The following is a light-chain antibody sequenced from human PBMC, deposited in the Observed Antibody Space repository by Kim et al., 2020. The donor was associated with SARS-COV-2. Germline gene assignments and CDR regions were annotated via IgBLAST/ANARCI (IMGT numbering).Light chain of an antibody. CDR3: SSYTSSTTVV. CDR2: DVS. Sequence: GQSITISCTGTSSDVGGYNSVSWFQQHPGTAPKLMIYDVSNRHSGISNRFFGSKSGNTASLTISGLQAEDEADYYCSSYTSSTTVVFGGGTQLTVL. CDR1: SSDVGGYNS. V-gene: IGLV2-14*03. J-gene: IGLJ2*01.